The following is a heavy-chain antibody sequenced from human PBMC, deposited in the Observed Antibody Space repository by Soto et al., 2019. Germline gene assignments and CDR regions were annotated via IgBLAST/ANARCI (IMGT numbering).Heavy chain of an antibody. J-gene: IGHJ5*01. V-gene: IGHV2-26*01. Sequence: SGPTLVNPTETLTLTCTVSGFSLSNATMGVSWIRQPPGKALEWLAHIFSNDEKSYSTSLESRLTISKDTSKSQVVLSMTNMDPVNSATSSCATCMDDNTGIGRHLWFSSWGQGTRVIFSS. CDR1: GFSLSNATMG. CDR2: IFSNDEK. CDR3: ATCMDDNTGIGRHLWFSS. D-gene: IGHD2-8*01.